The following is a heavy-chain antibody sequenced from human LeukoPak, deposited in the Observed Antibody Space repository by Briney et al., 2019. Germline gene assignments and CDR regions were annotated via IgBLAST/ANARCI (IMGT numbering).Heavy chain of an antibody. CDR2: MHLSGTT. Sequence: TPSETLSFTCTVSGDSINSLNLWSWVRQPPGQGLEWIGEMHLSGTTHSNPSVKSRVTISIDKSKNQFSLNLSSVTAAGTAVYYCAGLVGRYSSGLYYYYFDYWGQGTLVAVSS. J-gene: IGHJ4*02. V-gene: IGHV4-4*02. CDR3: AGLVGRYSSGLYYYYFDY. CDR1: GDSINSLNL. D-gene: IGHD3-22*01.